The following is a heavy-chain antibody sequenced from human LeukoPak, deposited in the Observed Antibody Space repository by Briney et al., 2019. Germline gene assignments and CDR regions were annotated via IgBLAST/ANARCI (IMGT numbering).Heavy chain of an antibody. J-gene: IGHJ6*02. V-gene: IGHV3-30-3*01. D-gene: IGHD2-15*01. Sequence: GGSLRLSCAASGFTFSSYAMHWVRQAPGKGLEWVAVISYEGSNKYYADSVKGRFTTSRDNSKNTLYLQMNSVRAEDTAVYYCARGSRIREGMDVWGRGTTVPVSS. CDR3: ARGSRIREGMDV. CDR1: GFTFSSYA. CDR2: ISYEGSNK.